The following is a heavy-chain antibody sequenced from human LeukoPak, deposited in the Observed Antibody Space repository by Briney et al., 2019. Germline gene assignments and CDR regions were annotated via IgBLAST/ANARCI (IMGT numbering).Heavy chain of an antibody. J-gene: IGHJ4*02. Sequence: GGSLRLSCAASGFTFNYFSMNWVRQAPGKGLEWVSSISSSSSSIYYSDSVKGRFTISRDNAKTSLYLQMNSLRAEDTAIYYCARDQGVNNPDFFDYWGQGTLVTVSS. CDR2: ISSSSSSI. CDR3: ARDQGVNNPDFFDY. D-gene: IGHD1/OR15-1a*01. CDR1: GFTFNYFS. V-gene: IGHV3-21*01.